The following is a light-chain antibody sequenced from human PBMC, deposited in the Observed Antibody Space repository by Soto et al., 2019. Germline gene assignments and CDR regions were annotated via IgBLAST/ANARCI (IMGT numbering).Light chain of an antibody. Sequence: DIQMTQSPSSLSASVGDRVTITCRASQSISSYLNWYQQKPGKALKLLIYAASSLQSGVPSRFSGSGSGTDFTLTISSLQPEDFATYYGQQSYSTPLTFGGGTKVEIK. CDR1: QSISSY. CDR2: AAS. J-gene: IGKJ4*01. CDR3: QQSYSTPLT. V-gene: IGKV1-39*01.